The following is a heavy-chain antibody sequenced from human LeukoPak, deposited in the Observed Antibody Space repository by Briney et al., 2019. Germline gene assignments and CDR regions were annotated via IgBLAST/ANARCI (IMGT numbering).Heavy chain of an antibody. D-gene: IGHD3-10*01. CDR1: GGSFSGYY. Sequence: PSETLSLTCAVYGGSFSGYYRSWIRQPPGKGLEWIGEINHSGSTNYNPSLKSRVTISVDTSKNQFSLKLSSVTAADTAVYYCARGIMVRGVTWFDPWGQGTLVTVSS. J-gene: IGHJ5*02. CDR2: INHSGST. CDR3: ARGIMVRGVTWFDP. V-gene: IGHV4-34*01.